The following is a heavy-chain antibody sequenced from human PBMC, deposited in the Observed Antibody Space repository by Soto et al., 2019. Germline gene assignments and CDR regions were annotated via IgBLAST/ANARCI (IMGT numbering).Heavy chain of an antibody. D-gene: IGHD7-27*01. CDR2: IYSGGST. V-gene: IGHV3-53*01. CDR1: GFTVSSNY. J-gene: IGHJ6*03. Sequence: GESLKISCAASGFTVSSNYMSWVRQAPGKGLEWVSVIYSGGSTYYADSVKGRFTISRDNSKNTLYLQMNSLRAEDTAVYYCARGPGYYYYYMDVWGKGTTVTVSS. CDR3: ARGPGYYYYYMDV.